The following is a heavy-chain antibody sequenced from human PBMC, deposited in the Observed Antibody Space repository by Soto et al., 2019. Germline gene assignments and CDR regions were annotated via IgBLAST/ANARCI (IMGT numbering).Heavy chain of an antibody. CDR3: AGSPDSFGGDCLNWYFDL. V-gene: IGHV1-69*12. CDR1: GGTFSSYA. D-gene: IGHD2-21*02. Sequence: QVQLVQSGAEVKKPGSSVKVSCKASGGTFSSYAISWVRQAPGQGLEWMGGIIPIFGKANYAQKFQGRVTITADESTSTDYMELSSLRSEDTAVYYCAGSPDSFGGDCLNWYFDLWGRGTLVTVSS. CDR2: IIPIFGKA. J-gene: IGHJ2*01.